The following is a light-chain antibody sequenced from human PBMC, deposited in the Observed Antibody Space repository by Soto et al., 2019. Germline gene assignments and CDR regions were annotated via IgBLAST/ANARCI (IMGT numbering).Light chain of an antibody. V-gene: IGKV3-11*01. CDR3: QQRSNWPHT. CDR1: QSVSSY. CDR2: DAS. J-gene: IGKJ2*01. Sequence: EIVLTQSPATLSLSPGERATLSCRASQSVSSYLAWYQQKPGQAPRLLIYDASNRATGIPARFSGSGSGTDFTLTISSLEPEDCAFYYCQQRSNWPHTFGQGTKLEIK.